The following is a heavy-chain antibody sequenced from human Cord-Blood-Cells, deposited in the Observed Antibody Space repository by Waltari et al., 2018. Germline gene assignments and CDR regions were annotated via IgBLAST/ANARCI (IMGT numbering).Heavy chain of an antibody. D-gene: IGHD3-9*01. J-gene: IGHJ6*03. V-gene: IGHV2-26*01. Sequence: QVTLKESGPVLVKPTETLTLTCTVSGFSLSNARMGVSWIRQPPGKALEWLAHIFSNDEKSYSTPLKSRLTTSKGTSKSQVVLTMTNMDPVDTATYYCARGTAYYDILTGYTYYYYYMDVWGKGTTVTVSS. CDR3: ARGTAYYDILTGYTYYYYYMDV. CDR2: IFSNDEK. CDR1: GFSLSNARMG.